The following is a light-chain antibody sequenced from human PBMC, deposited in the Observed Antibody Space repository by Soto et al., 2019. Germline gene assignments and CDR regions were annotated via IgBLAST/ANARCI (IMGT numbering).Light chain of an antibody. Sequence: DIQMTQSPSSLSASVGDRVTITCQASQDINNYLNWYQQKPGKAPKLLIYDASNLETGVPSRFSASGSGTDFTFTISSLQPEDIATYYCQQYDNLPWTFGQGTKVEIK. CDR2: DAS. J-gene: IGKJ1*01. CDR1: QDINNY. V-gene: IGKV1-33*01. CDR3: QQYDNLPWT.